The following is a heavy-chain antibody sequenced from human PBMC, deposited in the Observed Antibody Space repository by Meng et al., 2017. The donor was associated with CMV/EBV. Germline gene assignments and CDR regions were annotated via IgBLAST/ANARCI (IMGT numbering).Heavy chain of an antibody. CDR3: AREGGYSGYERSRGMDV. D-gene: IGHD5-12*01. Sequence: GSLRLSCTVSGGSISSSSYYWGWIRQPPGKGLEWIGSIYYSGSTYYNPSLKSRVTISVDTSKNQFSLKLSSVTAADTAVYYCAREGGYSGYERSRGMDVWGQGTTVTVSS. CDR2: IYYSGST. V-gene: IGHV4-39*07. J-gene: IGHJ6*02. CDR1: GGSISSSSYY.